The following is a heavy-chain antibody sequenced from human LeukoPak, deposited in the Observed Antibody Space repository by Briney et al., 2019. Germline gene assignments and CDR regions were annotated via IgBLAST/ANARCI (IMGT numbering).Heavy chain of an antibody. V-gene: IGHV3-23*01. CDR3: SRGPDRGPSDY. D-gene: IGHD2-2*01. CDR2: VGASGGST. CDR1: GFTFSTYV. J-gene: IGHJ4*02. Sequence: GGSLRLSCAVSGFTFSTYVMRWVRQAPGKGLEWVSSVGASGGSTYYADSVKGRFTISRDNSKNTLYLQMDSLRVDDTPVYFCSRGPDRGPSDYWGQGTLVTVSS.